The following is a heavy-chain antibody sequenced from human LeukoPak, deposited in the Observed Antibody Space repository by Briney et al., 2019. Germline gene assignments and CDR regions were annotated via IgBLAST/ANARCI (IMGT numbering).Heavy chain of an antibody. V-gene: IGHV3-30-3*01. D-gene: IGHD2-2*01. CDR2: ISYDRSNK. J-gene: IGHJ6*02. CDR3: ARDGIVVVPAARPYYYYYGMDV. Sequence: PGRSLRLSCAASGSTFSSYAMHWVRQAPGKGLEWVAVISYDRSNKYYADSVKGRFTISRDNSKNTLYLQMNSLRAEDTAVYYCARDGIVVVPAARPYYYYYGMDVWGQGTTVTVSS. CDR1: GSTFSSYA.